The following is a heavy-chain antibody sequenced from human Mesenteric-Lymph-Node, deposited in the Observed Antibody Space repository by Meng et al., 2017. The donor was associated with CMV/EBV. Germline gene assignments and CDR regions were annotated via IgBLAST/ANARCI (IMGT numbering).Heavy chain of an antibody. V-gene: IGHV3-30*02. CDR1: GFTFSDHG. J-gene: IGHJ4*02. D-gene: IGHD2-15*01. CDR3: ARVSGYCGGGSCSPDS. CDR2: IRYDGSDK. Sequence: GESLKISCAASGFTFSDHGMHWVRQTPGGGLEWVAFIRYDGSDKNDADSVKGRFTISRDNSKNTLDLQMNSLRTEDTAVYYCARVSGYCGGGSCSPDSWGQGTLVTVSS.